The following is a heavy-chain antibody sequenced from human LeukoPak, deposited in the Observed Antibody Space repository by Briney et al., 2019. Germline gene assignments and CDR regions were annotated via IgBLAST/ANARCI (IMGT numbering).Heavy chain of an antibody. J-gene: IGHJ6*02. Sequence: GASVKVSCKASGYTFTGYYMHWVRQAPGQGLEWMGWFNPNSGGTNYAQKFQGRVTMTRDTSISTAYMELSRLRSDDTAVYYCARGSPPDYYYGMDVWGQGTTVTVSS. V-gene: IGHV1-2*02. CDR3: ARGSPPDYYYGMDV. CDR2: FNPNSGGT. CDR1: GYTFTGYY.